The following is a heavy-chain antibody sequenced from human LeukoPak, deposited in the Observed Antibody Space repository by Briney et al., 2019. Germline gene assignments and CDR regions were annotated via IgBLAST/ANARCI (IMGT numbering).Heavy chain of an antibody. Sequence: GESLQISCKGSGYSFTSYWIGWVRQMPGKGLEWMGIIYPGDSDTRYSPFFQGQVTISADKSISTAYLQWSSLKASDTAMYYCARHGDSSGYYYGMDVWGQGTTVTVSS. V-gene: IGHV5-51*01. D-gene: IGHD3-22*01. J-gene: IGHJ6*02. CDR1: GYSFTSYW. CDR3: ARHGDSSGYYYGMDV. CDR2: IYPGDSDT.